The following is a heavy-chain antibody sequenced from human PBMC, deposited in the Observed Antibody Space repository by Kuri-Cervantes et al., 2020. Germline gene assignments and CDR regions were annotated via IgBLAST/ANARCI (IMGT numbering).Heavy chain of an antibody. J-gene: IGHJ4*02. D-gene: IGHD3-10*01. CDR1: GFTFSSYA. Sequence: GGSLRLSCAASGFTFSSYAMSWVRQAPGKGLEWVSAISGSGGSTYYADSVKGRFTISRDNSKNTLYLQMNSLRSEDTAVYYCATSYMVQGVIIPPNFDYWGQGTLVTVSS. V-gene: IGHV3-23*01. CDR3: ATSYMVQGVIIPPNFDY. CDR2: ISGSGGST.